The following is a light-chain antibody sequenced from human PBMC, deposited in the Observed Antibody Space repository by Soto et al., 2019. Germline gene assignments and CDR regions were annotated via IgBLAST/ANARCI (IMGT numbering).Light chain of an antibody. CDR1: QSIINW. J-gene: IGKJ1*01. CDR2: KAS. V-gene: IGKV1-5*03. Sequence: DIQMNQAPSTLAGSVGDRVNINCRASQSIINWLGWYQQKPGKAPKLLIYKASSLESGVPSRFSGSGSGTDFTLTINRLQPDDFATYYCQHYNSFPWTFGQGTKVDI. CDR3: QHYNSFPWT.